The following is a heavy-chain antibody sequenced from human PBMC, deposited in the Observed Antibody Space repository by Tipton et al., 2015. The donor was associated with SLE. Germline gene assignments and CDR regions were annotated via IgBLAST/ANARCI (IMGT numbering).Heavy chain of an antibody. V-gene: IGHV3-7*01. Sequence: SLRLSCAASGFTFSSYWMSWVRQAPGKGLEWVANIKYDGSVEYYVDSVKGRFTISRDNAKNSLYLQMNSLSAEDTAVYYCARVNVGYSSSWHFDSWGQGTLVTVSS. J-gene: IGHJ4*02. D-gene: IGHD6-13*01. CDR3: ARVNVGYSSSWHFDS. CDR2: IKYDGSVE. CDR1: GFTFSSYW.